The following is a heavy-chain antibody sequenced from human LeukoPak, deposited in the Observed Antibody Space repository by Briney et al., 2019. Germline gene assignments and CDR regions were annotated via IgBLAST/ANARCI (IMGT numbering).Heavy chain of an antibody. J-gene: IGHJ5*02. D-gene: IGHD6-13*01. CDR1: GGSISGYY. V-gene: IGHV4-59*01. CDR3: ARGCSAGTPHNWLDP. CDR2: IYYSGST. Sequence: SETLSLTCTVSGGSISGYYRRWVRQPPGKGLEWIGYIYYSGSTNYNPSLKSRVTISVDTSKNQFSLKLSSVTAADTAVYYCARGCSAGTPHNWLDPWGQGTLVTVSS.